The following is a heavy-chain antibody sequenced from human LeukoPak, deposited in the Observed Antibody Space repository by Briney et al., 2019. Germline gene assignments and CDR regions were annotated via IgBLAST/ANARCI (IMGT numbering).Heavy chain of an antibody. Sequence: PGGSLRLSCAASGFTFSSYWMSWVRQAPGKGLEWVANIKQDGSEKYYVDSVKGRFTISRDNAKNSLYLQMNSLRAEDTAVYYCARRGYDSSGYASDWFDPWGQGTLVTVSS. CDR3: ARRGYDSSGYASDWFDP. J-gene: IGHJ5*02. CDR2: IKQDGSEK. D-gene: IGHD3-22*01. V-gene: IGHV3-7*01. CDR1: GFTFSSYW.